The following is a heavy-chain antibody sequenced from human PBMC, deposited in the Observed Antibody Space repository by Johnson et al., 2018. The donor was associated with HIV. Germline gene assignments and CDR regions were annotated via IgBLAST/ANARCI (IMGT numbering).Heavy chain of an antibody. Sequence: VQLVESGGGLVRPGGSLRLSCAASGFTFGDYGMSWVRQVPGKGLEWVSGINWNGGSTGYADSVKGRFTISRDNSKNTLYLQMNSLRAEDTAVYYCARGNDYSNYGAFDIWGQGTMVTVSS. CDR1: GFTFGDYG. CDR3: ARGNDYSNYGAFDI. D-gene: IGHD4-11*01. J-gene: IGHJ3*02. V-gene: IGHV3-20*04. CDR2: INWNGGST.